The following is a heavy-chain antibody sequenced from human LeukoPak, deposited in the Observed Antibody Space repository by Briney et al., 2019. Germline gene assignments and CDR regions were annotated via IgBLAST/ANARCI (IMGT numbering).Heavy chain of an antibody. CDR2: TYYRSKWYN. Sequence: SQTLSLTCAISGASVSSNSAAWNWIRQSPSRGLEWLGRTYYRSKWYNDYAVSVKSRITINPDTSKNQFSLQLNSVTPEDTAVYYCAREVPHYDFWSGYPVGYFDYWGQGTLVTVSS. D-gene: IGHD3-3*01. V-gene: IGHV6-1*01. CDR3: AREVPHYDFWSGYPVGYFDY. J-gene: IGHJ4*02. CDR1: GASVSSNSAA.